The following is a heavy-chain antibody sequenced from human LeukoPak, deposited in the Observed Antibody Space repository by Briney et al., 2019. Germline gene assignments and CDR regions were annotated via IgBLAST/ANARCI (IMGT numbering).Heavy chain of an antibody. CDR3: ARGPGDGSGYQPDY. D-gene: IGHD3-22*01. J-gene: IGHJ4*02. V-gene: IGHV3-21*01. CDR2: ISSSSSFI. Sequence: PGGSLRLPCAASGFTFSSYEMNWVRQAPGKGLEWVSSISSSSSFIYYADSVRGRFSISRDNAKNSLYLQLNSLRAEDTAVYYCARGPGDGSGYQPDYWGQGTLLTVSS. CDR1: GFTFSSYE.